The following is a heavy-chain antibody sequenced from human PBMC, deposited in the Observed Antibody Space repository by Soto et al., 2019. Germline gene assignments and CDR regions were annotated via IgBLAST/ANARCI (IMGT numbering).Heavy chain of an antibody. V-gene: IGHV4-30-2*03. CDR2: IYYSGST. J-gene: IGHJ4*02. CDR1: GGSISSGGYS. Sequence: TLSLTCAVSGGSISSGGYSWSWIRQPPGKGLEWIGYIYYSGSTYYNPSLKSRVTISVDTSKNHFSLKLSSVTAADTAVYYCARHLGEGYFDYWGQGTLVTVSS. CDR3: ARHLGEGYFDY.